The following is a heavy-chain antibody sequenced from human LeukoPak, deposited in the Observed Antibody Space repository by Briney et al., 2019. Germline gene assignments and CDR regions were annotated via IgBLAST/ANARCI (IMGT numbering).Heavy chain of an antibody. V-gene: IGHV4-39*07. CDR3: ARERREQLLPPYTRLLTYFDY. CDR1: GVSISSGSNY. CDR2: IYSSGST. J-gene: IGHJ4*02. D-gene: IGHD2-2*01. Sequence: SETLSLTCRVSGVSISSGSNYWGWIRQPPGKTLEWIGSIYSSGSTYYNSSLKSRVIILIDTAKNHFSLNLSSVTAADTAVYYCARERREQLLPPYTRLLTYFDYWGQGTLVTVSS.